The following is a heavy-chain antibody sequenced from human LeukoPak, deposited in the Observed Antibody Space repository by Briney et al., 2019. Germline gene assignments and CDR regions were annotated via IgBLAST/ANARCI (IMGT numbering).Heavy chain of an antibody. CDR2: IYHSRST. V-gene: IGHV4-4*02. J-gene: IGHJ4*02. CDR3: AREPKDSSSWYYFDY. CDR1: GGSISSSNW. D-gene: IGHD6-13*01. Sequence: PSETLSLTCAVSGGSISSSNWWSWVRQPPGKGLEWIGEIYHSRSTNYNPSLKSRVTISVDKSKNQFSLKLSSVTAADTAVYYCAREPKDSSSWYYFDYWGQGTLVTVSS.